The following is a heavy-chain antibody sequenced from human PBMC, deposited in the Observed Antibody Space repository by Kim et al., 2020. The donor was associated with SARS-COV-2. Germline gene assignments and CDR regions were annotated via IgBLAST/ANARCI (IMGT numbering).Heavy chain of an antibody. D-gene: IGHD3-16*01. J-gene: IGHJ4*02. V-gene: IGHV5-10-1*01. CDR3: ATEAGLGEYYFDY. Sequence: RPSFQGHVTISVDKSISTAYLQWSSLKASDTAMYYCATEAGLGEYYFDYWGQGTLVTVSS.